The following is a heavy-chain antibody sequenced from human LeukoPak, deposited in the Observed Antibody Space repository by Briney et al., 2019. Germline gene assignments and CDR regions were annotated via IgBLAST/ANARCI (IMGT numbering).Heavy chain of an antibody. D-gene: IGHD3-9*01. J-gene: IGHJ4*02. Sequence: GGSLRLSCAASGFTFSSYGMHWVRQAPGKGLEWVAVISYDGSNKYYADSVKGRFTISRDNSKNILYLQMNSLRADDTAVYYCAKVIESNYDILTGYYTPYYFDYWGQGTLVTVSS. CDR2: ISYDGSNK. CDR1: GFTFSSYG. CDR3: AKVIESNYDILTGYYTPYYFDY. V-gene: IGHV3-30*18.